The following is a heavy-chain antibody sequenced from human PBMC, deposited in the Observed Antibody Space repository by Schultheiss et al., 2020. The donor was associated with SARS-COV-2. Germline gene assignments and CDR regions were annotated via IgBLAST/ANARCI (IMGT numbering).Heavy chain of an antibody. D-gene: IGHD2-2*01. J-gene: IGHJ6*02. CDR1: GFTFTSSA. CDR3: ARYHQLLIRGLYYYYYGMDV. Sequence: SVKVSCKASGFTFTSSAMQWVRQARGQRLEWIGWIVVGSGNTNYAQKFQGRVTMTRNTSISTAYMELSSLRSEDTAVYYCARYHQLLIRGLYYYYYGMDVWGQGTTVTVSS. CDR2: IVVGSGNT. V-gene: IGHV1-58*02.